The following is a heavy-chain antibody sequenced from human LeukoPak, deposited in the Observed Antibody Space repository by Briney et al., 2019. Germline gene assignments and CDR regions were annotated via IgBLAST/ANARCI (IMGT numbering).Heavy chain of an antibody. V-gene: IGHV4-61*02. CDR3: ARGIAVAGIWYYFDY. Sequence: SETLSLTCTVSGGSISSGSYYWSWIRQPAGKGLEWIGRIYTSGSTNYNPSLKSRVTMSVDTSKNQFSLKLSSVTAADTAVYYCARGIAVAGIWYYFDYWGQGTLVTVSS. D-gene: IGHD6-19*01. CDR2: IYTSGST. CDR1: GGSISSGSYY. J-gene: IGHJ4*02.